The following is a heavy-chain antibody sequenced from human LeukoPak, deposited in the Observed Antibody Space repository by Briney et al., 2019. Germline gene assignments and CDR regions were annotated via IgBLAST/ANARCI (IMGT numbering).Heavy chain of an antibody. J-gene: IGHJ6*03. CDR2: INHSGST. CDR3: ARGLRGYCSSTSCDSPPYYYYYMDV. D-gene: IGHD2-2*01. Sequence: SETLSLTCAVYGGSFSGYYWSWIRQPPGKGLEWIGEINHSGSTNYNPSLKSRVTVSVDTSKNQFSLKLSSVTAADTAVYYCARGLRGYCSSTSCDSPPYYYYYMDVWGKGTTVTVS. CDR1: GGSFSGYY. V-gene: IGHV4-34*01.